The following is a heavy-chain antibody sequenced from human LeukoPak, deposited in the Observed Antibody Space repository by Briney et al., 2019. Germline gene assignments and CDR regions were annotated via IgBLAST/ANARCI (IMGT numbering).Heavy chain of an antibody. J-gene: IGHJ4*02. CDR3: VRLRRNSDRSGYYYYYDY. D-gene: IGHD3-22*01. CDR1: GFTFSSYS. CDR2: ISVRSNYI. Sequence: GGSPRLSCAASGFTFSSYSINWVRQAPGKGLEWVSSISVRSNYIYYADSVRGRFSISRDDARDSLYLEMNSLRAEDSAVYYCVRLRRNSDRSGYYYYYDYWGQGTLVTVSS. V-gene: IGHV3-21*01.